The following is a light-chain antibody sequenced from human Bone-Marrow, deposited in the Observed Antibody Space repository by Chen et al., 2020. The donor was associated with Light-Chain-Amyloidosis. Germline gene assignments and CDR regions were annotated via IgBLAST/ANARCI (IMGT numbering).Light chain of an antibody. Sequence: EIVLTQSPGTLSLSPGEGANLSCRASQTISSNYLTWYQQKFGQAPRLLIYGSSSRATGIPDRCTGRGCGTDFTLTINRLEPEDFAMYYCQQYGTSPLTFGGGTKVEIQ. J-gene: IGKJ4*01. CDR1: QTISSNY. V-gene: IGKV3-20*01. CDR3: QQYGTSPLT. CDR2: GSS.